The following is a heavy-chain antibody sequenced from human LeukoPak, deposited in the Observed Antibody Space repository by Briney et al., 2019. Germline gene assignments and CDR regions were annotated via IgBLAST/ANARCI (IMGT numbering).Heavy chain of an antibody. CDR2: IYYSGST. Sequence: PSETLSLTCTVSGGSISSYYWSWIRQPPGKGLEWIGYIYYSGSTNYNPSLKSRVTISVDTSKNQFSLKLSSVTAADTAVYYCARVNAYDYVWGSYRTNWFDPWGQGTLVTVSS. D-gene: IGHD3-16*02. V-gene: IGHV4-59*01. CDR3: ARVNAYDYVWGSYRTNWFDP. J-gene: IGHJ5*02. CDR1: GGSISSYY.